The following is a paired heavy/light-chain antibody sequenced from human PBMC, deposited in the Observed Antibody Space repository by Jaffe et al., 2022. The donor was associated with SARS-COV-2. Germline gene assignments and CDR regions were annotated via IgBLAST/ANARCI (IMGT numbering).Light chain of an antibody. V-gene: IGKV1-39*01. Sequence: DIQMTQSPSSLSASVGDRVTITCRASQSISSYLNWYQQKPGKAPKLLIYAASSLQSGVPSRFSGSGSGTDFTLTISSLQPEDFATYFCQQSYSTPQTFGQRTKVEIK. CDR1: QSISSY. CDR3: QQSYSTPQT. CDR2: AAS. J-gene: IGKJ1*01.
Heavy chain of an antibody. Sequence: QLQLQESGPGLVKPSETLSLTCTVSGGSISSSSYYWGWIRQPPGKGLEWIGSIYYSGTTYYNPSLKSRVIISVDTSNNQFSLKVSSVTAADTAVYYCARQPRGPLRQMEDWGQGTLVTVSS. J-gene: IGHJ4*02. CDR1: GGSISSSSYY. V-gene: IGHV4-39*01. CDR2: IYYSGTT. CDR3: ARQPRGPLRQMED. D-gene: IGHD2-8*01.